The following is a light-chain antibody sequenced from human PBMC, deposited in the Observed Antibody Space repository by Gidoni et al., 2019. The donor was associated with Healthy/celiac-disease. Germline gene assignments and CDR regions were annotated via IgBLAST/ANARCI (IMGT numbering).Light chain of an antibody. Sequence: DIHITPSPSSLSASVGDSVTITCRASQSISSYLNWYQQKPGKAPKLLIYAASSLQSVVPSRFSGSGSGTEFTLTISSLQPEDFATYYCQQSYSTPPLTFXGXTKVEIK. J-gene: IGKJ4*01. CDR3: QQSYSTPPLT. CDR1: QSISSY. V-gene: IGKV1-39*01. CDR2: AAS.